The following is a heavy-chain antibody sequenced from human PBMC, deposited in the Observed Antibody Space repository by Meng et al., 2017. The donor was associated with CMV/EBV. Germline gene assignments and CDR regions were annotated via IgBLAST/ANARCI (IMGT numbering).Heavy chain of an antibody. Sequence: GESLKISCAASGFTFSSYWMHWVRQAPGKGLVWVSRINSDWSSTSYADSVKGRFTISRDNAKNTLYLQMNSLRAEDTAVYYCARAPNPSYYDFWSGYYVNWFDPWGQGTLVTVSS. V-gene: IGHV3-74*01. CDR2: INSDWSST. CDR3: ARAPNPSYYDFWSGYYVNWFDP. D-gene: IGHD3-3*01. J-gene: IGHJ5*02. CDR1: GFTFSSYW.